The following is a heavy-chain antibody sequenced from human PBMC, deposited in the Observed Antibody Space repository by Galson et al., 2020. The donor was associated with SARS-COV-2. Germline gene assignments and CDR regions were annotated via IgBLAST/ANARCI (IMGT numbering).Heavy chain of an antibody. V-gene: IGHV3-11*06. J-gene: IGHJ5*02. CDR3: AAERGYSGYDSMGTFDP. CDR1: GFTFSDYY. CDR2: ISSSSSYT. Sequence: SLKISCAASGFTFSDYYMSWIRQAPGKGLEWVSYISSSSSYTNYADSVKGRFTISRDNAKNSLYLQMNSLRAEDPAVYYCAAERGYSGYDSMGTFDPWGQGTLVTVSS. D-gene: IGHD5-12*01.